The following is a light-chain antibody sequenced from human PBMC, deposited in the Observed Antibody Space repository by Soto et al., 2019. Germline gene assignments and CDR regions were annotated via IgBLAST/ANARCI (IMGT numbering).Light chain of an antibody. CDR1: GSNIGSSF. Sequence: QSVLTQPPSASGTPGQTVTISCSGSGSNIGSSFVYWYQHLPGAAPKLLIYKNNRRPSGVSDRYSGSKSGTSASLAISGLRSEDQADYYCATWDDSLSGVVFGGGTKLTVL. CDR2: KNN. J-gene: IGLJ2*01. CDR3: ATWDDSLSGVV. V-gene: IGLV1-47*01.